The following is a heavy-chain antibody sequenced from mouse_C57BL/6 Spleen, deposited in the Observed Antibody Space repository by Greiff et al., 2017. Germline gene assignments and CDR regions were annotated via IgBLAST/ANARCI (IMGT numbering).Heavy chain of an antibody. V-gene: IGHV5-9-1*02. J-gene: IGHJ4*01. CDR1: GFTFSSYA. CDR2: ISSGGDYI. CDR3: TRASKSYAMDY. Sequence: EVNLVESGEGLVKPGGSLKLSCAASGFTFSSYAMSWVRQTPEKRLEWVAYISSGGDYIYYADTVKGRFTISRDNARNTLYLQMSSLKSEDTAMYYCTRASKSYAMDYWGQGTSVTVSS. D-gene: IGHD2-10*02.